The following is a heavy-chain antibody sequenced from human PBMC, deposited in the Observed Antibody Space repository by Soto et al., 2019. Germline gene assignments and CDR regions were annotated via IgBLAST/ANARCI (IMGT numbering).Heavy chain of an antibody. V-gene: IGHV3-30-3*01. Sequence: VAVISYDGSNKYYADSVKGRFTISRDNSKNTLYLQMNSLRAEDTAVYYCASSGVVAGSPTPYYYYGMDVWGQGTTVTVSS. J-gene: IGHJ6*02. D-gene: IGHD6-19*01. CDR2: ISYDGSNK. CDR3: ASSGVVAGSPTPYYYYGMDV.